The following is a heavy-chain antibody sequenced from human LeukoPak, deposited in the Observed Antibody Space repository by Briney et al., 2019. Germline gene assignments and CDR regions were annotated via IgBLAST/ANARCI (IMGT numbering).Heavy chain of an antibody. D-gene: IGHD2-15*01. CDR1: GYTFTGYY. V-gene: IGHV1-2*02. J-gene: IGHJ6*02. CDR3: ARDRTFDCSDGSCPLGWVYGMDV. Sequence: ASVKVSCTASGYTFTGYYMHWVRQAPGQGLEWMGWINPNSGGTNYAQKFQGRVTMTRDTSISTAYMELSRLRSDDTAVYYCARDRTFDCSDGSCPLGWVYGMDVWGQGTTVTVSS. CDR2: INPNSGGT.